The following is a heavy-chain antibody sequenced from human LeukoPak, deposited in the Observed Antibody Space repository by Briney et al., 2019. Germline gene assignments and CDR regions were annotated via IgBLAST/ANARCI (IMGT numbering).Heavy chain of an antibody. V-gene: IGHV3-21*01. D-gene: IGHD6-19*01. CDR3: ARDPSTSYSSGWFWATNWFDP. CDR1: GFTFSSYS. Sequence: GGSLRLSCAASGFTFSSYSRNWVRQAPGKGLEWVSSISSSSSYIYYADSVKGRFTISRDNAKNSLYLQMNSLRAEDTAVYYCARDPSTSYSSGWFWATNWFDPWGQGTLVTVSS. J-gene: IGHJ5*02. CDR2: ISSSSSYI.